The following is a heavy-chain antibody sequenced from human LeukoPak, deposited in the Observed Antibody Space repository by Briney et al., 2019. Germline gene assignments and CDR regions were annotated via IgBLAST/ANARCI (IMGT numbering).Heavy chain of an antibody. CDR2: ISSSSSYI. J-gene: IGHJ3*02. V-gene: IGHV3-21*01. CDR3: ARGELLGAFDI. D-gene: IGHD1-26*01. Sequence: PGGSLRLSCAASGFTFSSYSMNWVRQAPGKGLEWVSSISSSSSYIYYADSVKGRFSISRDNAKNSLYLQMNSLRAEDTAVYYCARGELLGAFDIWGQGTMVTVSS. CDR1: GFTFSSYS.